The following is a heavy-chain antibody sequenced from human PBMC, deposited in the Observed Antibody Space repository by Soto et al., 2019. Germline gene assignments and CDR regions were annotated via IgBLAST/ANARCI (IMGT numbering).Heavy chain of an antibody. D-gene: IGHD2-15*01. CDR3: AREGARTSCSGDHCQQLYNWIDP. J-gene: IGHJ5*02. CDR2: IVPIFGST. V-gene: IGHV1-69*01. CDR1: GDSVSSYT. Sequence: QVQLVQSGADVKKPGSSVRVSCKASGDSVSSYTITWVRQAPGQGLEWMGGIVPIFGSTTYAEKFQGRVTLTADDSTSTVYMDLRRLTSDDTAVYYCAREGARTSCSGDHCQQLYNWIDPWGQGTLVTVSS.